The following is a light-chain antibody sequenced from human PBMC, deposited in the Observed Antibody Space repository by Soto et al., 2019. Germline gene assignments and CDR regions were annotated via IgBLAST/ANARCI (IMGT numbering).Light chain of an antibody. J-gene: IGKJ1*01. CDR3: QQYKSYFRT. Sequence: DIQMTQSPSTLSASVGDRVTITCRASQSISSWLAWYQQKPGKAPNLLIYDASSLESGVPSRFSGSGSGTEFTLTISSLQPDDFGTYYCQQYKSYFRTFGQGTKVEIK. CDR1: QSISSW. V-gene: IGKV1-5*03. CDR2: DAS.